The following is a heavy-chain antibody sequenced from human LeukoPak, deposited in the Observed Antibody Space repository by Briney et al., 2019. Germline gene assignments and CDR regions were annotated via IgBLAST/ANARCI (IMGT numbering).Heavy chain of an antibody. V-gene: IGHV3-7*01. CDR1: GFTLSNSG. CDR2: IKQDGSEK. D-gene: IGHD3-10*01. CDR3: ARLNSGLLWFGELNKYYFDY. Sequence: GGSLRLSCAASGFTLSNSGMHWVRQAPGKGLEWVANIKQDGSEKYYVDSVKGRFTISRDNAKNSLYLQMNSPRAEDTAVYYCARLNSGLLWFGELNKYYFDYWGQGTLVTVSS. J-gene: IGHJ4*02.